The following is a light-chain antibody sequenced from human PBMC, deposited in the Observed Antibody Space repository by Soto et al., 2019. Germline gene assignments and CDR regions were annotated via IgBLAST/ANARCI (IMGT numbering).Light chain of an antibody. CDR2: DVS. CDR3: SSYTGSSAYVI. CDR1: SSDVGAYKY. V-gene: IGLV2-8*01. J-gene: IGLJ2*01. Sequence: QSALTQPPSASGSPGQSVTISCTGTSSDVGAYKYVAWYQQHPGKAPKLMIFDVSQRPSGVPDRFSGSKSGNTASLTVSGLQAEDEAFYYCSSYTGSSAYVIFGGGTKLTVL.